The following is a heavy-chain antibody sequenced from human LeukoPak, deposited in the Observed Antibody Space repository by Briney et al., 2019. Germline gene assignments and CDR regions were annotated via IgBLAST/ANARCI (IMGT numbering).Heavy chain of an antibody. V-gene: IGHV3-21*01. CDR1: GFTFSSYS. J-gene: IGHJ4*02. Sequence: GGSLRLSCAASGFTFSSYSMNWVRQAPGKGLEWVSSISSSSSYIYYADSVKGRFTISRDNAKNSLYLQMNSLRAEDTAVYYCARDYTVGATTGSDYWGQGTLVTVSS. CDR3: ARDYTVGATTGSDY. D-gene: IGHD1-26*01. CDR2: ISSSSSYI.